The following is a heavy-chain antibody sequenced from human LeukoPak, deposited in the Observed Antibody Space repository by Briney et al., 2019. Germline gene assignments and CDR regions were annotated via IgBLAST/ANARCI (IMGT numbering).Heavy chain of an antibody. CDR1: GFTFSSYS. V-gene: IGHV3-30*03. CDR2: ISYDGSNK. Sequence: GGSLRLSCAASGFTFSSYSIHWVRQAPGKGLEWVAVISYDGSNKYYVDSVKGRFTISRDNSKNTLYLQMNSLRAEDTAVYYCARDPYGDYFFDYWGQGTVVTVSS. D-gene: IGHD4-17*01. CDR3: ARDPYGDYFFDY. J-gene: IGHJ4*02.